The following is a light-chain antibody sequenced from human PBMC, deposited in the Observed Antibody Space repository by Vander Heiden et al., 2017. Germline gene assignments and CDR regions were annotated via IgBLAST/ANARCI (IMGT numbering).Light chain of an antibody. CDR3: SSYTSSSTLYV. CDR1: SSDVGGSNY. CDR2: DVR. V-gene: IGLV2-14*01. Sequence: QSALTQPASVSGSPGQSITISCTGTSSDVGGSNYVSWYQQHPGKAPKLMIYDVRNRPSGVSNRFSGSKSGNTASLTSSGLQAEDEADYYCSSYTSSSTLYVFGTGTKVTVL. J-gene: IGLJ1*01.